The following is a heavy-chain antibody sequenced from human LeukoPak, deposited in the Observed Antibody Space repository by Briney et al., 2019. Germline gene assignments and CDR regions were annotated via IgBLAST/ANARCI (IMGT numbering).Heavy chain of an antibody. V-gene: IGHV3-23*01. D-gene: IGHD3-3*01. J-gene: IGHJ4*02. CDR3: AKSKDFWSGYSHFDY. Sequence: GGSLRPSCAASGFTFSSYAMSWVRQAPGKGLEWVSAISGSGGSTYYADSVKGRFTISRDNSKNTLCLQMNSLRAEDTAVYYCAKSKDFWSGYSHFDYWGQGTLVTVSS. CDR1: GFTFSSYA. CDR2: ISGSGGST.